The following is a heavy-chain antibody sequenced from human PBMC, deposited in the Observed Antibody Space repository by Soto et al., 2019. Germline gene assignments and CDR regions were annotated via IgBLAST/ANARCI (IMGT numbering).Heavy chain of an antibody. CDR2: ISYDGSNK. CDR3: ASDADPNGNYDILTGYHALQY. D-gene: IGHD3-9*01. Sequence: GGSLRLSCAASGFTFSSYAMHWVRQAPGKGLEWVAVISYDGSNKYYADSVKGRFTISRDNSKNTLYLQMNSLRAEDTAVYYCASDADPNGNYDILTGYHALQYWGQGTLVTVSS. V-gene: IGHV3-30-3*01. J-gene: IGHJ4*02. CDR1: GFTFSSYA.